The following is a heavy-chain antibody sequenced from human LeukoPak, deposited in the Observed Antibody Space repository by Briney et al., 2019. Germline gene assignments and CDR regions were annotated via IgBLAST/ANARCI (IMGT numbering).Heavy chain of an antibody. D-gene: IGHD2-15*01. V-gene: IGHV4-59*01. CDR3: ARVCSRGSCYSQVRGPGTDPRKYYFDY. Sequence: PSETLSLTCTVSGGSISSYYWSWIRQPPGKGLEWIGYIYYSGSTNYNPSLKSRVTISVDTSKNQFSLKLSSVTAADTAVYYCARVCSRGSCYSQVRGPGTDPRKYYFDYWGQGTLVTVSS. CDR2: IYYSGST. CDR1: GGSISSYY. J-gene: IGHJ4*02.